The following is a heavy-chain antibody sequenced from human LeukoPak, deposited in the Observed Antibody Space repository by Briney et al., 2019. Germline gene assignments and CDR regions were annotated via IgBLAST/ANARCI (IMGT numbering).Heavy chain of an antibody. CDR1: GFTFSSYA. CDR2: ISGSGGST. J-gene: IGHJ4*02. D-gene: IGHD1-26*01. CDR3: AKEKPWELPSVGYFDY. V-gene: IGHV3-23*01. Sequence: GGSLRLSCAASGFTFSSYAMSWVRQAPGKGLEWVSAISGSGGSTYYADSVRGRFTISRDNSKNTLYLQMNSLRAEDTAVYYCAKEKPWELPSVGYFDYWGQGTLVTVSS.